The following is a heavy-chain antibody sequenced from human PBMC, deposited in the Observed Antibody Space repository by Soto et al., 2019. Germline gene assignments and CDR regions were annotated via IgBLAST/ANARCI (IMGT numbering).Heavy chain of an antibody. J-gene: IGHJ5*02. V-gene: IGHV1-18*01. CDR3: ARDAFPSSSNPLNWFDP. CDR2: ISAGKGNT. Sequence: QVQLLQSGAEVKKPGASVKVSCRASNYAFTSYGIMWVRQAPGQGLEWMGWISAGKGNTNYAQRFQDRITLTTDTSTSTAYMELRSLRSDDTAIYYCARDAFPSSSNPLNWFDPWGQGTLVTVSS. D-gene: IGHD6-6*01. CDR1: NYAFTSYG.